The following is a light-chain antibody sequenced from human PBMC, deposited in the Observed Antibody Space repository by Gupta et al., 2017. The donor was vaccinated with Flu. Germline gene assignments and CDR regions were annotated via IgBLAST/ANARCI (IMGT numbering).Light chain of an antibody. CDR1: SSNVGTYNF. CDR2: EGS. J-gene: IGLJ3*02. Sequence: SPLTQPASVSGSPGQSITISCTGTSSNVGTYNFVSWYQHHPGKAPKLIIYEGSNRPSGIATRFSGSTSGTTASLTISGLQAEDEADYYCCSYAGSSTWVFGGGTKLTVL. V-gene: IGLV2-23*01. CDR3: CSYAGSSTWV.